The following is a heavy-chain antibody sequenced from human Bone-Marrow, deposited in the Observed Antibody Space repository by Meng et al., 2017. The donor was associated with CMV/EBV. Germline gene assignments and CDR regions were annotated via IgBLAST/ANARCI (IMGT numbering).Heavy chain of an antibody. D-gene: IGHD3-22*01. V-gene: IGHV4-4*07. CDR2: IYTSAST. CDR3: ARVGSGDSSGSSFDY. J-gene: IGHJ4*02. Sequence: VSGGAISSYYWRWHRQPAGKGLEWIERIYTSASTNYNPSLKSRVTMSVDTSKNQFSLKLSSVTAADTAVYYCARVGSGDSSGSSFDYWGQGTLVTVSS. CDR1: GGAISSYY.